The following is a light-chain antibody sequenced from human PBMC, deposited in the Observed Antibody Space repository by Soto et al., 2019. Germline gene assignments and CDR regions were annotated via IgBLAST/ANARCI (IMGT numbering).Light chain of an antibody. V-gene: IGLV1-44*01. CDR2: SNN. Sequence: QSVLTQPPSASGTPGQRVTISCSASNSNIGSNTVNWYQQLPGTAPNLLIYSNNQRPSGVPDRFSVSKSRTSASLAISGLQSEDEAEYDCAAWDDSLNGYVFGTGTKVTVL. CDR3: AAWDDSLNGYV. CDR1: NSNIGSNT. J-gene: IGLJ1*01.